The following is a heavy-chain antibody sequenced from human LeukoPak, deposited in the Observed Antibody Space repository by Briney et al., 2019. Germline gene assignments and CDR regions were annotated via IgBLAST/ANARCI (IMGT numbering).Heavy chain of an antibody. CDR3: ARVKRIYYYDSSGTSPPDY. Sequence: ASVKVSCKTSGSTFTDYYMHWVRQAPGQGLEWMGWINTNTGNPTYAQGFTGRFVFSLDTSVSTAYLQISSLKAEDTAVYYCARVKRIYYYDSSGTSPPDYWGQGTLVTVSS. V-gene: IGHV7-4-1*02. CDR2: INTNTGNP. J-gene: IGHJ4*02. D-gene: IGHD3-22*01. CDR1: GSTFTDYY.